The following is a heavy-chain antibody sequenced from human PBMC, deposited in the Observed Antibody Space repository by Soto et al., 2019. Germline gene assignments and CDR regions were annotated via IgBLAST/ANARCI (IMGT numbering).Heavy chain of an antibody. CDR2: IYYSGST. V-gene: IGHV4-31*03. CDR3: ARGEILEWLPFIYYYGMDV. J-gene: IGHJ6*02. D-gene: IGHD3-3*01. Sequence: QVQLQESGPGLVKPSQTLSLTCTVSGGSISSGGYYWSWIRQHPGKGLEWIGYIYYSGSTYYNPSLQSRVTISVDTSKNQFSLKLSSVTAADTAVYYCARGEILEWLPFIYYYGMDVWGQGTTVTVSS. CDR1: GGSISSGGYY.